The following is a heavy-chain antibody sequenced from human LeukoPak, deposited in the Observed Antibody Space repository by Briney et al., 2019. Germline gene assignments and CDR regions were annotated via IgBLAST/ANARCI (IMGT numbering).Heavy chain of an antibody. Sequence: PSETLSLTCSVSGGSISPYYWSWIRQPPGKGLEWIGCIRYTGSTNSNPSLRSRVSISVDTSKNQLSLKLNSVTAADTAVYYCARYGYNYGLDYWGQGTLLTVSS. CDR2: IRYTGST. J-gene: IGHJ4*02. V-gene: IGHV4-59*01. CDR1: GGSISPYY. D-gene: IGHD5-18*01. CDR3: ARYGYNYGLDY.